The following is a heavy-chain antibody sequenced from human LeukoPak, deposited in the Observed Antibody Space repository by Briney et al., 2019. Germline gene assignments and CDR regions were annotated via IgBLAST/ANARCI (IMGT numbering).Heavy chain of an antibody. Sequence: ASVKVSCKASGGTFSSYAISWVRQAPGQGLEWMGGIIPIFGTANYAQKFQGRVTIIADESTSTAYMELSSLRSEDTAVYHCARVYYYGSGSYMYYFDYWGQGTLVTVSS. D-gene: IGHD3-10*01. CDR1: GGTFSSYA. J-gene: IGHJ4*02. CDR3: ARVYYYGSGSYMYYFDY. CDR2: IIPIFGTA. V-gene: IGHV1-69*13.